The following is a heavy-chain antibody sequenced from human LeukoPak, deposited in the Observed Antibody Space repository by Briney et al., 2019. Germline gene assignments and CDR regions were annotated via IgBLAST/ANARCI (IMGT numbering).Heavy chain of an antibody. CDR2: IYYSGST. CDR1: GGSISSSSYY. CDR3: ARRRDTAMVTDPYYFDY. D-gene: IGHD5-18*01. V-gene: IGHV4-39*01. J-gene: IGHJ4*02. Sequence: SETLSLTCTVSGGSISSSSYYWGWIRQPPGKGLEWIGSIYYSGSTYYNPSLKSRVTISVDTSKNQFSLKLSSVTAADTAVYYCARRRDTAMVTDPYYFDYWGQGTLVTVSS.